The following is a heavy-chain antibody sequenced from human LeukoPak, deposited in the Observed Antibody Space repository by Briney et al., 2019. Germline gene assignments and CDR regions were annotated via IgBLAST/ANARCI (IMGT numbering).Heavy chain of an antibody. J-gene: IGHJ4*02. CDR1: GFTFSSYA. CDR3: ARDPAGKYSSSWFDY. CDR2: KWYDGSNK. V-gene: IGHV3-33*01. Sequence: PGGSLRLSCTASGFTFSSYAMHWVRRAPGKGLEWVAVKWYDGSNKYYPDSVKGRFTISRDNSKNTLYLQMNSLRVEDTAVYYCARDPAGKYSSSWFDYWGQGTLVTVSS. D-gene: IGHD6-13*01.